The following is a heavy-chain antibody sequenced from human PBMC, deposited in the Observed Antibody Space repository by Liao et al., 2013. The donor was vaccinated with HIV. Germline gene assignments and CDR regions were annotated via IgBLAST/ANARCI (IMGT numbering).Heavy chain of an antibody. CDR2: IYTSGST. V-gene: IGHV4-4*07. J-gene: IGHJ6*03. CDR3: ARENNYYFYYMDV. CDR1: GGSIRGYY. Sequence: QVQLQESGPGLVKPSETLSLTCTVSGGSIRGYYWTWIRQPAGKGLEWIGRIYTSGSTNYNPSLKSRVTISVDTSKNQFSLKLSSVTAADTAVYYCARENNYYFYYMDVWGKGTTVTVSS. D-gene: IGHD1/OR15-1a*01.